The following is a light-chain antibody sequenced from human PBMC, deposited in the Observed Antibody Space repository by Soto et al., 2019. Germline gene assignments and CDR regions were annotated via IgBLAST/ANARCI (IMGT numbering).Light chain of an antibody. V-gene: IGLV2-18*02. Sequence: QSALTQPPSVSGSPGQSVTISCTGTSSDVGSYNRVSWYQQPPGTAPKLLIYEVGNRPSAVPDRFSGSKSGNTASLTLSGLQSEDEADYYCSSYTSSSTYVFGTGTKLTVL. CDR3: SSYTSSSTYV. CDR2: EVG. J-gene: IGLJ1*01. CDR1: SSDVGSYNR.